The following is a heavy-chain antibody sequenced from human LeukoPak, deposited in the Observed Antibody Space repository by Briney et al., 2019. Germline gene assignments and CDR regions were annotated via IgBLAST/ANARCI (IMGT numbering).Heavy chain of an antibody. CDR2: ISGSGGST. CDR3: AKEGVYYDSSGYQVEAFDI. V-gene: IGHV3-23*01. J-gene: IGHJ3*02. Sequence: GGSLRLSCAASGFTFSSYGMSWVRQAPGKGLEWVSAISGSGGSTYYADSVKGRFTISRDNSKNTLYLQMNSLRAEDTAVYYCAKEGVYYDSSGYQVEAFDIWGQRTMVTVSS. D-gene: IGHD3-22*01. CDR1: GFTFSSYG.